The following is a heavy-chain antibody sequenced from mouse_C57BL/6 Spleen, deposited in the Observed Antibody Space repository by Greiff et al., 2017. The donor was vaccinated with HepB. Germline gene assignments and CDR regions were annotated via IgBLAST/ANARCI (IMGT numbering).Heavy chain of an antibody. CDR3: ARDEGGYLDD. Sequence: EVKVVESGGGLVKPGGSLKLSCAASGFTFSSYAMSWVRQTPEKRLEWVATISDGGSYTYYPDNVKGRFTISRDNAKNNLYLQMSHLKSEDTAMYYCARDEGGYLDDWGQGTTLTVSS. CDR2: ISDGGSYT. V-gene: IGHV5-4*01. J-gene: IGHJ2*01. CDR1: GFTFSSYA. D-gene: IGHD1-1*02.